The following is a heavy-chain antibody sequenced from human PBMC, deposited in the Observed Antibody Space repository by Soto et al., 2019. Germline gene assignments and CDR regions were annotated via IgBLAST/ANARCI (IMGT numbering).Heavy chain of an antibody. J-gene: IGHJ6*02. Sequence: QVQLVQSGAEEKKPGASVKVSCKASGYTFTIYAMHLVRQAPGQRLEWMGWINAGNGNTKYSQKFKGRVTITRDTSASTAYMELSSLRSEDTAVYYCSWSYSYYGMDVWGQGTTVTVSS. V-gene: IGHV1-3*05. CDR1: GYTFTIYA. CDR2: INAGNGNT. CDR3: SWSYSYYGMDV. D-gene: IGHD3-10*01.